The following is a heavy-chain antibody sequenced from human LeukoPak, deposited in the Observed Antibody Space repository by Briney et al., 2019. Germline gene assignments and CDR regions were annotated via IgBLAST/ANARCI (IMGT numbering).Heavy chain of an antibody. CDR1: GFTFSSYS. J-gene: IGHJ4*02. Sequence: PGGSLRLSCAASGFTFSSYSMNWVRQAPGKGLEWVSSISSSSSYIYYADSVKGRFTISRDNAKNSLYLQMNSLRVEDTAVYYCARDATSVFGVVTVDYWGQGTLVTASS. D-gene: IGHD3-3*01. CDR3: ARDATSVFGVVTVDY. V-gene: IGHV3-21*01. CDR2: ISSSSSYI.